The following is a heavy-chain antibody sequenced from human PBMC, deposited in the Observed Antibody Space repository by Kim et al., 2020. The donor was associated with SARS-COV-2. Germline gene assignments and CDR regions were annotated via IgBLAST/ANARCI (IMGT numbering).Heavy chain of an antibody. CDR1: GFTFSSYG. Sequence: GGSLRLSCAASGFTFSSYGMHWVRQAPGKGLEWVAVISYDGSNKNYVDSVKGRFTISRDNSKKTLYLQMNSPRAEDTAVYYCARAIASYMSGGIYDYYG. CDR2: ISYDGSNK. CDR3: ARAIASYMSGGIYDYYG. V-gene: IGHV3-30*04. D-gene: IGHD3-16*01. J-gene: IGHJ6*01.